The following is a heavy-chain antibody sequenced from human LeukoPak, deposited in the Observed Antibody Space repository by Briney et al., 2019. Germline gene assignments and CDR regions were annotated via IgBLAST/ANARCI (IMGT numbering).Heavy chain of an antibody. Sequence: ASVKVSCKASGYTFIAYYMHWVRQDPRQGLEWMGWHNSNSGGTHYEQKFQGRVTMTRDTSISTVYMELSRLRSDDTAVYYCARDSCSSTSCLSIDDYWGQGTLVTVSS. CDR3: ARDSCSSTSCLSIDDY. J-gene: IGHJ4*02. CDR1: GYTFIAYY. CDR2: HNSNSGGT. D-gene: IGHD2-2*01. V-gene: IGHV1-2*02.